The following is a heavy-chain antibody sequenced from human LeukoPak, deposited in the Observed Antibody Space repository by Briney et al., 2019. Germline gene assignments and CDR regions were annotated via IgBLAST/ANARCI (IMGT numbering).Heavy chain of an antibody. V-gene: IGHV5-10-1*01. Sequence: GESLRISFQGSGYSFTSYWITWVRQMPGKGLEWMGRIDPSDSYTNYNPSFQGHVTISADKSISTGYLQWSSLKASDTAMYYCARQPRYCSGGSCSLFDYFDYWGQGTLVTVSS. D-gene: IGHD2-15*01. CDR2: IDPSDSYT. CDR1: GYSFTSYW. CDR3: ARQPRYCSGGSCSLFDYFDY. J-gene: IGHJ4*02.